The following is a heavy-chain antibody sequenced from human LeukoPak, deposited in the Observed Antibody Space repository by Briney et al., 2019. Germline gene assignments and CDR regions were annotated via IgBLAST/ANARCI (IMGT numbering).Heavy chain of an antibody. CDR3: AKDPYSGSYYGNY. Sequence: PGGSLRLSCAASGFTFSSYAMRWVRQAPGKGLEWVSAISGSGGSTYYADSVKGRFTISRDNSKNTLYLQMNSLRAEDTAVYYCAKDPYSGSYYGNYSGQGTLVTVSS. CDR1: GFTFSSYA. V-gene: IGHV3-23*01. D-gene: IGHD1-26*01. J-gene: IGHJ4*02. CDR2: ISGSGGST.